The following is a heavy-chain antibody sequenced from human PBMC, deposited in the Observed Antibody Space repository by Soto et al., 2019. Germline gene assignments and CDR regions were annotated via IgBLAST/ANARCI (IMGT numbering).Heavy chain of an antibody. D-gene: IGHD2-21*01. CDR2: MTGSGSAI. J-gene: IGHJ4*02. V-gene: IGHV3-48*03. CDR1: GFSFSNSE. CDR3: ARSGGDYRPFDS. Sequence: WGSLVLSCAASGFSFSNSEMNWIRQAPGKGLEWVSHMTGSGSAIYYADSVNGRFTISIDNAKNSLYLQLNSLRAEDTALYYCARSGGDYRPFDSWGQGTMVPVSS.